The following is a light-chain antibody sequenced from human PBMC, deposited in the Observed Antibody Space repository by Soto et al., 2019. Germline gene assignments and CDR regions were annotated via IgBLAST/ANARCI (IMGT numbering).Light chain of an antibody. V-gene: IGKV3-11*01. CDR2: DAS. J-gene: IGKJ5*01. CDR3: QQRSDWS. Sequence: EIVVTQSPATLSLSLGERATLSCRASQSIGSYLAWYQQKPGQAPRLLIYDASNRATDIPARFSGSGSGTDFTLTISSLEPEDFAIYYCQQRSDWSFGQGTRLEIK. CDR1: QSIGSY.